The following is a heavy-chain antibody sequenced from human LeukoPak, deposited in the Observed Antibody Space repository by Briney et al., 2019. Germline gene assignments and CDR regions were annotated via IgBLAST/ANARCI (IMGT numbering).Heavy chain of an antibody. D-gene: IGHD3-10*01. CDR3: ARGPRVTFDY. V-gene: IGHV4-59*01. CDR1: GGSISNYY. CDR2: IHCSGST. J-gene: IGHJ4*02. Sequence: PSETPSLTCTVSGGSISNYYWSWIRQPPGKGLEWIGYIHCSGSTSYNPSLKSRVTISVDTSKNQFSLKLSSMTAADTAVYYCARGPRVTFDYWGQGTLVTVSS.